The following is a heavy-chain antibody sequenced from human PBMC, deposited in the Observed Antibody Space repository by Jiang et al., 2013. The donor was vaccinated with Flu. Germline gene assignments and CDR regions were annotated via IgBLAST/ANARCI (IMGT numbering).Heavy chain of an antibody. D-gene: IGHD6-6*01. CDR2: IYTSGST. CDR1: GGSISSYY. Sequence: GLVKPSETLSLTCTVSGGSISSYYWSWIRQPPGKGLEWIGYIYTSGSTNYNPSLKSRVTISVDTSKNQFSLKLSSVTAADTAVYYCARGQRQLVIHSYYYYYYMDVWGKGTTVTVSS. J-gene: IGHJ6*03. V-gene: IGHV4-4*09. CDR3: ARGQRQLVIHSYYYYYYMDV.